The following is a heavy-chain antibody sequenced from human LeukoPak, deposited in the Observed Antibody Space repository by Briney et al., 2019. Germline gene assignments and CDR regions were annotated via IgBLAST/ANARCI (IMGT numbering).Heavy chain of an antibody. CDR2: ITSDGSDT. V-gene: IGHV3-74*01. Sequence: GGSLRLSCAASGFSFSDYWMQWVRQAPGKGLVWISRITSDGSDTNYADSVKGRFTISRDNAKNTLYLQMNSLRAEDTAGYYCARALKYHSGYDWGGDYWGQGTLVTVSS. D-gene: IGHD5-12*01. CDR3: ARALKYHSGYDWGGDY. CDR1: GFSFSDYW. J-gene: IGHJ4*02.